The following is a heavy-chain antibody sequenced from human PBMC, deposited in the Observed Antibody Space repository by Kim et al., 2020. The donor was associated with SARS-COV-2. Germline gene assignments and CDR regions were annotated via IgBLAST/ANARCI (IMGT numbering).Heavy chain of an antibody. CDR3: AKDIYSHPENWFDP. CDR1: GFTFDDYA. CDR2: ISWNSGSI. D-gene: IGHD5-12*01. Sequence: GGSLRLSCAASGFTFDDYAKHWVQQAPGKGLEWVSGISWNSGSIGYADSVKGRFTISRDNAKNSLYLQMNSLRAEDTALYYCAKDIYSHPENWFDPWGQGTRVTVSS. J-gene: IGHJ5*02. V-gene: IGHV3-9*01.